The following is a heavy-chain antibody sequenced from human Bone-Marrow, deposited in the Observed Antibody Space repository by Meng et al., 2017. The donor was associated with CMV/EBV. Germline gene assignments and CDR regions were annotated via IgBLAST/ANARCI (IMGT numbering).Heavy chain of an antibody. V-gene: IGHV1-69*02. D-gene: IGHD2-2*01. CDR1: GGTFSSYT. J-gene: IGHJ6*02. CDR3: ARGPPSTRLLPAAIDYYYYGMDV. Sequence: SVKVSCKASGGTFSSYTISWVRQAPGQGLEWMGRIIPILGIANYAQKFQGRVTITADKSTSTAYMELSSLRSEDTAVYYCARGPPSTRLLPAAIDYYYYGMDVWGQGTKVTVSS. CDR2: IIPILGIA.